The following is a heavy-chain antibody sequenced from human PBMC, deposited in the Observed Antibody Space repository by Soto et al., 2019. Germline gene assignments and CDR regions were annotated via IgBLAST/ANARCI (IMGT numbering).Heavy chain of an antibody. D-gene: IGHD1-26*01. CDR2: IYYSGST. J-gene: IGHJ4*02. CDR1: GGSISSGDYY. V-gene: IGHV4-30-4*01. Sequence: SETLSLTCTVSGGSISSGDYYWSWIRQPPGKGLEWIGYIYYSGSTYYNPSLRGRVTISVDTSKNQFSLKLSSVTAADTAVYYCARSLTYSGSYPDYWGQGTLVTVSS. CDR3: ARSLTYSGSYPDY.